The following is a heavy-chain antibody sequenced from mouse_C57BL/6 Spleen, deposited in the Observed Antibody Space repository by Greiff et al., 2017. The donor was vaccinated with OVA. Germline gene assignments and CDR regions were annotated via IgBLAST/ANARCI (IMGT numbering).Heavy chain of an antibody. Sequence: QVQLQQPGAELVKPGASVKLSCKASGYTFTSYWMQWVKQRPGQGLEWIGEIDPSDSYTNYNQKFKGKATLTVDTSSSTAYMQLSSLTSEDSAVYYCARHVVATDYAMDYWGQGTSVTVSS. CDR3: ARHVVATDYAMDY. J-gene: IGHJ4*01. CDR1: GYTFTSYW. CDR2: IDPSDSYT. V-gene: IGHV1-50*01. D-gene: IGHD1-1*01.